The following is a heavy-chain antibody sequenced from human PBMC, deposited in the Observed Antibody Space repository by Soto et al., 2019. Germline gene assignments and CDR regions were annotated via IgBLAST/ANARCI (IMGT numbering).Heavy chain of an antibody. V-gene: IGHV4-34*01. J-gene: IGHJ4*02. CDR3: ARGLITGSHYSGGWYYFDS. CDR1: GESFSGYI. D-gene: IGHD6-19*01. CDR2: INHSGSA. Sequence: SETLSLTCAVYGESFSGYIWTWIRQTPGKGLQWIGQINHSGSASYNPSLKSRVTISVHTSNSQFSLELSSVTAADAAVYYCARGLITGSHYSGGWYYFDSWGQGTQVTVSS.